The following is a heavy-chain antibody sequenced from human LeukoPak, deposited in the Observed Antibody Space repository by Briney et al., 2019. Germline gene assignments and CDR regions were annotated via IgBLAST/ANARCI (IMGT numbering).Heavy chain of an antibody. CDR3: ARGLVGYDYPYYGMDV. CDR1: GGSISSYY. V-gene: IGHV4-4*07. CDR2: IYTSGST. Sequence: KTSETLSLTCTVSGGSISSYYWSWIRQPAGKGLEWIGRIYTSGSTNYNPSLKSRVTMSVDTSKNQFSLKLSSVTAADTAVYYCARGLVGYDYPYYGMDVWGQGTTVTVSS. J-gene: IGHJ6*02. D-gene: IGHD5-12*01.